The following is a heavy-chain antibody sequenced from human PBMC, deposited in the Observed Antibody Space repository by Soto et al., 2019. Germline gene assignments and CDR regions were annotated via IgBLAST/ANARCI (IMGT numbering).Heavy chain of an antibody. D-gene: IGHD5-12*01. J-gene: IGHJ3*02. CDR3: ARDYPPEMATILDAFDI. CDR2: IWYDGSNK. Sequence: QVQLVESGGGVVQPGRSLRLSCAASGFTFSSYGMHWVRQAPGKGLEWVAVIWYDGSNKYYADSVKGRFTISRDNSKNTLYLQMNSLRAEDTAVYYCARDYPPEMATILDAFDIWGQGTMVTVSS. CDR1: GFTFSSYG. V-gene: IGHV3-33*01.